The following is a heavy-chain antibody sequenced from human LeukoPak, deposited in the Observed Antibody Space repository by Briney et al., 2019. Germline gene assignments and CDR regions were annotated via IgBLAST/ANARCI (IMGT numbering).Heavy chain of an antibody. Sequence: PGGSLRLSCAASGFTFSSFWMSWVRQAPGKGLEWVANIEQDGSEKYYVDSVKGRFTISRDNAKSSLYLQMNSLRAEDTAVYYCARSGYGDYGDWFDPWGQGALVTVSS. V-gene: IGHV3-7*01. D-gene: IGHD5-12*01. CDR3: ARSGYGDYGDWFDP. CDR2: IEQDGSEK. CDR1: GFTFSSFW. J-gene: IGHJ5*02.